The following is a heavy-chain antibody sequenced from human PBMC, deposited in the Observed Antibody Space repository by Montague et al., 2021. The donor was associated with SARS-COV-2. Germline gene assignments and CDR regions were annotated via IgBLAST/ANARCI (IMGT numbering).Heavy chain of an antibody. CDR3: ARGVVGPTVLFLEY. CDR1: NYSVSSGYY. Sequence: SETLFLTCTVSNYSVSSGYYWGWSRQFPGRRLEWFGFRFHSGSTXYNPSLQSRVITSVDTSTNQVSLKLMSVSAADTAVYYCARGVVGPTVLFLEYWGQGILVAVSS. J-gene: IGHJ4*02. CDR2: RFHSGST. V-gene: IGHV4-38-2*02. D-gene: IGHD1-26*01.